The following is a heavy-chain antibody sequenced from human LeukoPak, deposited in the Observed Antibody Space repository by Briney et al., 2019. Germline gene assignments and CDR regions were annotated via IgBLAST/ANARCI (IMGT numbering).Heavy chain of an antibody. V-gene: IGHV4-59*08. CDR1: GGSISSYY. J-gene: IGHJ6*02. CDR2: IYYSGST. Sequence: SETLSLTCTVSGGSISSYYWSWIRRPPGKGLEWIGYIYYSGSTNYNPSLKSRVTISVDTSKNQFSLSLSSVTAADTAVYYCARITFVVEGYGMDVWGQGTTVTVSS. D-gene: IGHD2-21*01. CDR3: ARITFVVEGYGMDV.